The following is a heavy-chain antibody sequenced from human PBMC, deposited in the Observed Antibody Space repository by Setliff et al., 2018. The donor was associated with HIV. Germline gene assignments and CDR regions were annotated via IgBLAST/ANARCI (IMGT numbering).Heavy chain of an antibody. CDR2: INPSGGST. Sequence: ASVKVSCKTSGYIFTTYYIIWVRQAPGQGLEWMGIINPSGGSTNYAQKFQGRITMTRDTSTDTVYVDLSSLRSDDTAIYYCARTSPLYSRTFDAFDIWGQGTMVTVSS. V-gene: IGHV1-46*01. CDR1: GYIFTTYY. CDR3: ARTSPLYSRTFDAFDI. J-gene: IGHJ3*02. D-gene: IGHD6-13*01.